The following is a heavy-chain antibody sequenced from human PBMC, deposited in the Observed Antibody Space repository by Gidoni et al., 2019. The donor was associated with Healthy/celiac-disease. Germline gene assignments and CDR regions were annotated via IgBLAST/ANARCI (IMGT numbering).Heavy chain of an antibody. D-gene: IGHD2-21*02. Sequence: EVQLVESGGGVVRPGGSLRLSCAAAGFTFADYGMSWVRQAPGKGLEWVSGINWNGGSTGYADSVKGRFTISRDNAKNSLYLQMNSLRAEDTALYYCARDRMDGDWNTNWFDPWGQGTLVTVSS. V-gene: IGHV3-20*04. J-gene: IGHJ5*02. CDR1: GFTFADYG. CDR3: ARDRMDGDWNTNWFDP. CDR2: INWNGGST.